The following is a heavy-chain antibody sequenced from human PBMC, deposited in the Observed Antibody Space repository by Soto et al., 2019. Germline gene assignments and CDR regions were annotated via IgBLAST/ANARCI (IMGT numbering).Heavy chain of an antibody. CDR2: IYYSGST. CDR3: DRDIRSGYPSVGFDY. J-gene: IGHJ4*02. D-gene: IGHD3-22*01. V-gene: IGHV4-30-4*01. Sequence: RLSRSCPVSGGSISSGDYYWSWIRQPPGKGLEWIGYIYYSGSTYYNPSLKSRVTISVDTSKNQFSLKLSSVTAADTAVYYCDRDIRSGYPSVGFDYWGQGTLVTVYS. CDR1: GGSISSGDYY.